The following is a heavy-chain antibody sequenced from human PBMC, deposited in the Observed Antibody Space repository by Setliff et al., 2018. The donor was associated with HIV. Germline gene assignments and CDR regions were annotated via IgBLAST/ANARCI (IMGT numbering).Heavy chain of an antibody. J-gene: IGHJ3*01. V-gene: IGHV4-28*01. CDR3: ARISNGFEPNAFDA. CDR2: INHNELT. Sequence: SETLSLTCVVSGYSISSSNWWGWIRQPPGKGLEWIGYINHNELTYYNPSLKSRIFMSVDTSKKQLSLKLSSVTAVDTAVYFCARISNGFEPNAFDAWGLGTMVTVSS. CDR1: GYSISSSNW. D-gene: IGHD3-22*01.